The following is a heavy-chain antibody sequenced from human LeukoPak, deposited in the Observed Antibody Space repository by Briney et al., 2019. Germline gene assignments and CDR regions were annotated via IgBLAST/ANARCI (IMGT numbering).Heavy chain of an antibody. Sequence: GGSLRLSCAASGFTFDDYAMHWVRQAPGKGLEWVSGISWNSGSIGYADSVKGRFTISRDNAKNSLYLQMNSLRAEDTAVYYCARDKNRGDYDLLAVYWGQGTLVTVSS. CDR2: ISWNSGSI. CDR3: ARDKNRGDYDLLAVY. CDR1: GFTFDDYA. D-gene: IGHD4-17*01. J-gene: IGHJ4*02. V-gene: IGHV3-9*01.